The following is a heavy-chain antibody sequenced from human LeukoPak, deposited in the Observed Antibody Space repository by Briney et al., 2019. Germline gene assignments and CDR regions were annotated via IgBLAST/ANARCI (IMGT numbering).Heavy chain of an antibody. V-gene: IGHV5-51*01. CDR3: ARPMNGVLTN. CDR1: GYSFTSYW. J-gene: IGHJ4*02. CDR2: IYPGDSDT. D-gene: IGHD3-22*01. Sequence: GESLKIFCKGSGYSFTSYWIGWVRQMPGKGLEWMGIIYPGDSDTRYTPSFQGQVTFSADKSISTAYLQWSSLKASDTAIYYCARPMNGVLTNWGQGTLVTVSS.